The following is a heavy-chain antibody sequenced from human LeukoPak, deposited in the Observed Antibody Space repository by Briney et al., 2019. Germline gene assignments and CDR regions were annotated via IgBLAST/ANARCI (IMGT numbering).Heavy chain of an antibody. V-gene: IGHV3-30*18. CDR2: ISYDGSNK. D-gene: IGHD6-13*01. CDR3: AKDRAAATYYFDY. Sequence: GRSLRLSCAASGFTFSSYGMHWVRQAPGKGLEWVAVISYDGSNKYYADSVKGRFTISRDNSKNTLSLQMNSLRAEDTAVYYCAKDRAAATYYFDYWGQGALVTVSS. J-gene: IGHJ4*02. CDR1: GFTFSSYG.